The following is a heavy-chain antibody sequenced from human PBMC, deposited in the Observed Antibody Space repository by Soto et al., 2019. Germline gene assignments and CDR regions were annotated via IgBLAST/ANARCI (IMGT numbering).Heavy chain of an antibody. CDR3: ATLSPTYYYDSSGHSAFDI. J-gene: IGHJ3*02. Sequence: ASVKVSCKVSGYTLTELSMHWVRQAPGKGLEWMGGFDPEDGETIYAQKFQGRVTMTEDTSTDTAYMELSSLRSEDTAVYYCATLSPTYYYDSSGHSAFDIWGQGTMVTVSS. D-gene: IGHD3-22*01. V-gene: IGHV1-24*01. CDR1: GYTLTELS. CDR2: FDPEDGET.